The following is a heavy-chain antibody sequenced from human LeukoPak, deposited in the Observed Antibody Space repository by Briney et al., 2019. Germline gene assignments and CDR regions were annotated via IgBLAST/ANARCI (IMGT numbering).Heavy chain of an antibody. CDR3: ARDGYMVRANWFDP. CDR1: GGSISSYY. D-gene: IGHD3-10*01. V-gene: IGHV4-4*07. CDR2: IYTSGST. J-gene: IGHJ5*02. Sequence: SETLSLTCTVSGGSISSYYWSWIRQPAGKGLEWIVRIYTSGSTNYNPSLKSRVTMSVDTSKNQLSLKLSSVTAADTAVYYCARDGYMVRANWFDPWGQGTLVTVSS.